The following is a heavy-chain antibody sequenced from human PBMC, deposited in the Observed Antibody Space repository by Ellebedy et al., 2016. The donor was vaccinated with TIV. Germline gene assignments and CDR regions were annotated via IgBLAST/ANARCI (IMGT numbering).Heavy chain of an antibody. CDR3: ARGRGGSYSIPFDH. Sequence: SETLSLTXTVSGGPVSSDSYYWSWIRQTPGQGLEWIGFIFHRGSTNYNPSLKSRVTISVDTSKNQFSLRLGSVTAADTAMYYCARGRGGSYSIPFDHWGQGTLVTVSS. V-gene: IGHV4-61*01. J-gene: IGHJ4*02. D-gene: IGHD1-26*01. CDR1: GGPVSSDSYY. CDR2: IFHRGST.